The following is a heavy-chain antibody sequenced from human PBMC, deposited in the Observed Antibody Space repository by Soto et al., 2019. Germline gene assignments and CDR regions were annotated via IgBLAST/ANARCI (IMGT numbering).Heavy chain of an antibody. Sequence: PGGSLRLSCAASGFTFSSYAMHWVRQAPGKGLEWVAVISYDGSNKYYADSVKGRFTISRDNSKNTLYLQMNSLRAEDTAVYYCARDAVDTAISLYGMDVWGQGTTVTVSS. CDR2: ISYDGSNK. D-gene: IGHD5-18*01. CDR1: GFTFSSYA. CDR3: ARDAVDTAISLYGMDV. V-gene: IGHV3-30-3*01. J-gene: IGHJ6*02.